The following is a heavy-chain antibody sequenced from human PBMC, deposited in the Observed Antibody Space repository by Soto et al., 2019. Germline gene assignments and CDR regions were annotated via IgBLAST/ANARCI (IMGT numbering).Heavy chain of an antibody. J-gene: IGHJ4*02. CDR1: GFTFSNYA. V-gene: IGHV3-23*01. D-gene: IGHD3-9*01. Sequence: EVQLLESGGALVQPGGSLRLSCSVSGFTFSNYAMTWVRQAPGKGLEWVESISGGGGGTHYADSMKGRFTISRDNSKNTLHLEMKRLRADDTAVYYCEKGSQYDILPAHHAFDSWGQGTLVTVSS. CDR2: ISGGGGGT. CDR3: EKGSQYDILPAHHAFDS.